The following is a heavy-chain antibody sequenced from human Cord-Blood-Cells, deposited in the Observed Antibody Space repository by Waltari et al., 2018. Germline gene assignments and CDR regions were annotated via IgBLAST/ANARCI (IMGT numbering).Heavy chain of an antibody. CDR3: ARPYCTNGVCYTGAFDI. CDR2: IYSSGST. D-gene: IGHD2-8*01. J-gene: IGHJ3*02. CDR1: GGSISSSSYY. Sequence: QLQLQESGPGLVKPSETLSLTCTVSGGSISSSSYYWGWIRPTPGKGLEWIGSIYSSGSTYYNPSLKSRVTISVDTSKNQFSLKLSSVTAADTAVYYCARPYCTNGVCYTGAFDIWGQGTMVTVSS. V-gene: IGHV4-39*01.